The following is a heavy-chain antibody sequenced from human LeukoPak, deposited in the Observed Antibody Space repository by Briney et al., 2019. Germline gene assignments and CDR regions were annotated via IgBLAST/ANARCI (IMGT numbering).Heavy chain of an antibody. CDR3: TRDET. Sequence: GGSLRLSCAVSGFTSSKNWMGWVRQAPGKGLEWVANMKYDGSEKYFVDSVTGRFTISSDNAKNSLYLQMNSLRVEDTAVYYCTRDETWGQGTLVTVSS. J-gene: IGHJ5*02. V-gene: IGHV3-7*04. CDR1: GFTSSKNW. CDR2: MKYDGSEK.